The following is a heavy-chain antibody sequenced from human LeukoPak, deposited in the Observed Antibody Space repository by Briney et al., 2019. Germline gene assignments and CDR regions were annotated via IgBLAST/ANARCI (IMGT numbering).Heavy chain of an antibody. CDR1: GGPISDYY. V-gene: IGHV4-31*03. CDR2: IYYSGST. CDR3: ARVLGGARSSGYSILHFDY. J-gene: IGHJ4*02. Sequence: SETLSLTCTVSGGPISDYYWNWIRQHPGKGLEWIGYIYYSGSTYYNPSLKSRVTISVDTSKNQFSLKLSSVTAADTAVYYCARVLGGARSSGYSILHFDYWGQGTLVTVSS. D-gene: IGHD3-22*01.